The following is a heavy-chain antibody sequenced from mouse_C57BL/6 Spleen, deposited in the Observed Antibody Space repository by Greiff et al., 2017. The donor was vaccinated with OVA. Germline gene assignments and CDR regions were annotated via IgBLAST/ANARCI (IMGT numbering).Heavy chain of an antibody. CDR1: GYTFTDYY. Sequence: QVHVKQSGAELVRPGASVKLSCKASGYTFTDYYINWVKQRPGQGLEWIARIYPGSGNTYYNEKFKGKATLTAEKSSSTAYMQLSSLTSEDSAVYFFAISDEYYAMDYWGQGTSVTVSS. J-gene: IGHJ4*01. CDR2: IYPGSGNT. V-gene: IGHV1-76*01. CDR3: AISDEYYAMDY.